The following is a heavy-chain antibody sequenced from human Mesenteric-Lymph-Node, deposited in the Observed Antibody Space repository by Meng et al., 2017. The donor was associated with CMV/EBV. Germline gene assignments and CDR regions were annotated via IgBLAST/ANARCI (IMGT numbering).Heavy chain of an antibody. J-gene: IGHJ4*02. V-gene: IGHV5-51*01. CDR1: RYSFTSYW. CDR3: ARHPGLALAGTHSDY. D-gene: IGHD6-13*01. CDR2: IYPGDSDT. Sequence: GESLKISCKGSRYSFTSYWITWVRQMPGKGLEWMGIIYPGDSDTRYNPSFQGQVTISADKSISTAYLQWSSLKASDTAMYYCARHPGLALAGTHSDYWGQGTLVTVSS.